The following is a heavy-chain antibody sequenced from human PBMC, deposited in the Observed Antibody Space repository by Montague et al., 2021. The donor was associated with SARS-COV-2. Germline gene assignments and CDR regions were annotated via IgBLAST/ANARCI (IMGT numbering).Heavy chain of an antibody. Sequence: SETLSLTCTVSGGSISSSSYYWGWIRQPPGKGLEWIGSIYYSGSTYYNPSLKSRVTISVDTSKNQFSLKLSSVTAADTAVYYCARHPSGYCSSTSCYVGWGQGTLVAVSS. CDR3: ARHPSGYCSSTSCYVG. CDR1: GGSISSSSYY. J-gene: IGHJ4*02. V-gene: IGHV4-39*01. D-gene: IGHD2-2*01. CDR2: IYYSGST.